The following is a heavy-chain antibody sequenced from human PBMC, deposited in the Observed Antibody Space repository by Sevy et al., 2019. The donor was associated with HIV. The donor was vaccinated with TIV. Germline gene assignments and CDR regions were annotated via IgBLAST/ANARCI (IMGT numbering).Heavy chain of an antibody. Sequence: GGSLRLSCAASGFAFSNYAMNWVRQAPGKGLEWVANIKQDGSEIYYVDSVKGRFSISRDNAKNSVFLQMNSLRVEDTDVYYCERDRGITVYNYYGMDVWGQGTTVTVSS. CDR3: ERDRGITVYNYYGMDV. CDR1: GFAFSNYA. J-gene: IGHJ6*02. D-gene: IGHD1-20*01. V-gene: IGHV3-7*01. CDR2: IKQDGSEI.